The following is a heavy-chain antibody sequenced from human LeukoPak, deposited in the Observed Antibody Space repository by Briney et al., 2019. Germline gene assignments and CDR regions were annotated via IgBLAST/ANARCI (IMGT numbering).Heavy chain of an antibody. CDR1: GFTFSSYA. D-gene: IGHD4-11*01. CDR2: ISYDGSNK. V-gene: IGHV3-30*04. J-gene: IGHJ4*02. CDR3: ASGRARLHYYFDY. Sequence: PGGSLRLSCAASGFTFSSYAMHWVRQAPGKGLEWVAVISYDGSNKYYADSVKGRFTISRDNSKNTLYLQMNSLRAEDTAVYYCASGRARLHYYFDYWGQGTLVSVSS.